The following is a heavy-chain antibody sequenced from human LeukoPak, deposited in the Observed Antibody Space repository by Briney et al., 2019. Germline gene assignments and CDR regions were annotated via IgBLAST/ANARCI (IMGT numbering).Heavy chain of an antibody. V-gene: IGHV1-46*01. CDR2: INPSGGST. Sequence: ASVKVSCKASGYTFTSYYMHWVRQAPGQGLEWMGIINPSGGSTSYAQKFQGRVTMTRDTSTSTVYMELSSLSSEDTAVYYCARGELLWFGELPHAFDIWGKGTMVTVSS. CDR1: GYTFTSYY. CDR3: ARGELLWFGELPHAFDI. J-gene: IGHJ3*02. D-gene: IGHD3-10*01.